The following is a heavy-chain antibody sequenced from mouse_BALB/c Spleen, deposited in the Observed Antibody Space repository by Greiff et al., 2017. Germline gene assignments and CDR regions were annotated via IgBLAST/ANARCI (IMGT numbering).Heavy chain of an antibody. CDR1: GFNIKDTY. CDR3: ARDYGYY. CDR2: IDPANGNT. Sequence: EVKLMESGAELVKPGASVKLSCTASGFNIKDTYMHWVKQRPEQGLEWIGRIDPANGNTKYDPKFQGKATITADTSSNTAYLQLSSLTSEDTAVYYCARDYGYYWGQGTTLTVSS. J-gene: IGHJ2*01. V-gene: IGHV14-3*02. D-gene: IGHD1-2*01.